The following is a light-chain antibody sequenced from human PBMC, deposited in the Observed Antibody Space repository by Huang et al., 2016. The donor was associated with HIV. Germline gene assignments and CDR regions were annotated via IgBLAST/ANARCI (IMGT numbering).Light chain of an antibody. CDR1: PTVSSN. J-gene: IGKJ3*01. V-gene: IGKV3-15*01. Sequence: EIVMTQSPATLSVSPGEGATLSCRASPTVSSNLAWYQQRPGQAPRLLIYGASTTATGIPARFSVSGSGTEFTLTISSLQSEDFAVYYCQQYDNWPFTFGPGTKVDIK. CDR2: GAS. CDR3: QQYDNWPFT.